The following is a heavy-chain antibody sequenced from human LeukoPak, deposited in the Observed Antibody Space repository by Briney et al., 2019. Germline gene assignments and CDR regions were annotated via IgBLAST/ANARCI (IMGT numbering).Heavy chain of an antibody. J-gene: IGHJ4*02. Sequence: GGSLRLSCAASGFTFSSFWMGWVRRAPGKGLEWVASIKYDESEKHHVDSVKGRFTISRDNAKNSLYLQMNSLRAEDTAVYFCARITTNGYFEYWGQGTLVTVSS. CDR3: ARITTNGYFEY. CDR2: IKYDESEK. CDR1: GFTFSSFW. V-gene: IGHV3-7*01. D-gene: IGHD1-1*01.